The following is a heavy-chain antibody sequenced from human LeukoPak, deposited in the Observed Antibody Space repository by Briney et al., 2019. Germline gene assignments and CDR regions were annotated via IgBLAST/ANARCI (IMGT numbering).Heavy chain of an antibody. D-gene: IGHD2-15*01. CDR2: IYYSGSS. J-gene: IGHJ6*02. CDR1: GGTISSYY. Sequence: SETLSLTCTVSGGTISSYYRSWIRQPPGKGLEWIWYIYYSGSSTYNASLRTRVPISVDTSKNQFSLRLSSVTAADTAVYYSARGYCSGGSCYPGPMDVWGQGTTVTVSS. CDR3: ARGYCSGGSCYPGPMDV. V-gene: IGHV4-59*08.